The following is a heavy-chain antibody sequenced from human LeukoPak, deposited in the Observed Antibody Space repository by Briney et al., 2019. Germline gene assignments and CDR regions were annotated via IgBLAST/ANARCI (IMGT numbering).Heavy chain of an antibody. CDR2: INHSGST. D-gene: IGHD3-10*01. CDR1: GGSFSGYY. V-gene: IGHV4-34*01. CDR3: ASLKRGYYGSGSYYTLDY. Sequence: SETLSLTCAVYGGSFSGYYWSWIRQPPGKGLEWIGEINHSGSTNYNPSLKSRVTISVDTPKNQFSLKLSSVTAADTAVYYFASLKRGYYGSGSYYTLDYWGQGTLVTVSS. J-gene: IGHJ4*02.